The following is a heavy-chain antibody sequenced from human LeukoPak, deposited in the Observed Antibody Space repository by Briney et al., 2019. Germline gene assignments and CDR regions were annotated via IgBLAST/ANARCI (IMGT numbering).Heavy chain of an antibody. J-gene: IGHJ4*02. D-gene: IGHD3-10*01. CDR3: AKDLLRITMVRGVPNDY. V-gene: IGHV3-30*02. Sequence: GGSLRLSCAASGFTFSNYAMHWVRQAPGKGLEWVAFIRYDGTNKYYADSVKGRFTISRDNSKNTLYLQMNSLGAEDTAVYYCAKDLLRITMVRGVPNDYWGQGTLVTVSS. CDR2: IRYDGTNK. CDR1: GFTFSNYA.